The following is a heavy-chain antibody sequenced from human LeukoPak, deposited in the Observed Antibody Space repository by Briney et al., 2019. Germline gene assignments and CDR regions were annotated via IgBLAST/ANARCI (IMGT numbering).Heavy chain of an antibody. CDR2: INPSGGST. Sequence: GASVKVSCKASGYTFTSYYMHWVRQAPGQGLEWMGIINPSGGSTSYAQKFQGRVTMTRDTSTSTVYMELSSLRSEDTAVYYCARDQGGRIVATIYDYWAREPWSPSPQ. CDR3: ARDQGGRIVATIYDY. CDR1: GYTFTSYY. D-gene: IGHD5-12*01. V-gene: IGHV1-46*01. J-gene: IGHJ4*02.